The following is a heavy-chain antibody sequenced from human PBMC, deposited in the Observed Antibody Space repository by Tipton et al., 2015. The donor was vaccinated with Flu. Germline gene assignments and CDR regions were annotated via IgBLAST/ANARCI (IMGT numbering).Heavy chain of an antibody. CDR1: GFTFSRYG. V-gene: IGHV3-23*01. CDR2: FSGGGGST. Sequence: SLRLSCAASGFTFSRYGMSWVRQAPGKGLEWVAGFSGGGGSTYFADSVKGRFTISRDHSKNTLYLQMNSLRAEDTAVYFCARVIPELVAGLDYWGQGTLVTVSS. D-gene: IGHD6-19*01. CDR3: ARVIPELVAGLDY. J-gene: IGHJ4*02.